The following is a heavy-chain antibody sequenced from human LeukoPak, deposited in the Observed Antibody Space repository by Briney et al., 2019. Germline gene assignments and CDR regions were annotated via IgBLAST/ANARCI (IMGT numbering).Heavy chain of an antibody. V-gene: IGHV4-61*01. CDR2: TYYSGST. J-gene: IGHJ4*02. D-gene: IGHD6-13*01. CDR3: ARSLEGYSRSLDY. Sequence: SETLSLTCTVSGGSVSSGSDYWSWSRQPPGKGLEWIGYTYYSGSTNYNPSLKSRVTISVATSKTPFTLKLSSVTAADTAVYYCARSLEGYSRSLDYWGQGTLVTVSS. CDR1: GGSVSSGSDY.